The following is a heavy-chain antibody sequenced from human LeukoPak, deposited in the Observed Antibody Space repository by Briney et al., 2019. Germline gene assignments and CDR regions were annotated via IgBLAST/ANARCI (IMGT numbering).Heavy chain of an antibody. D-gene: IGHD3-3*01. CDR1: GSSIRKGYY. Sequence: SETLSLTCAVSGSSIRKGYYWGWIRQPPGKGLEWIGTIYYSGTTYYNPSLKSRVTVSVDASNNQFSLKMRSVTVADTAVYYCARDRGGTYYGIDYWGQGTMVIVSS. CDR2: IYYSGTT. V-gene: IGHV4-38-2*02. J-gene: IGHJ4*02. CDR3: ARDRGGTYYGIDY.